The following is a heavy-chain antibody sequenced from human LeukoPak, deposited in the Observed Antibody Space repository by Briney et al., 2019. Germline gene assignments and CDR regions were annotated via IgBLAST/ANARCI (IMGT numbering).Heavy chain of an antibody. D-gene: IGHD5-24*01. CDR3: ARETPRRGETRDGYR. J-gene: IGHJ4*02. V-gene: IGHV3-48*04. CDR1: GFTFSSYS. Sequence: GGSLRLSCAATGFTFSSYSMNWVRQAPGKGLEWVLYISSSSSTIYYADSVKGRFTISRDNPKNLLFLQINSLRVEDTAVYYCARETPRRGETRDGYRWGQGTVVTVSS. CDR2: ISSSSSTI.